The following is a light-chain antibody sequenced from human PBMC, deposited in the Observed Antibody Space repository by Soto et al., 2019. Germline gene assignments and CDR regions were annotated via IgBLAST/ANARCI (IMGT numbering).Light chain of an antibody. CDR1: QSVTNSF. V-gene: IGKV3-20*01. Sequence: EIVLAQSPGTLSLSPGERATLSCRASQSVTNSFLAWYQQKPGQAPRLLIYGASRRATGIPDRFTGSGSGTDCTLTISRLEPEAFAVYYCQQYVSSPWAFGQGTQVEI. J-gene: IGKJ1*01. CDR2: GAS. CDR3: QQYVSSPWA.